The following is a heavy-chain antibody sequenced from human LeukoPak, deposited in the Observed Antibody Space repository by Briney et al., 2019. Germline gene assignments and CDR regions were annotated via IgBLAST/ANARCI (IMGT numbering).Heavy chain of an antibody. D-gene: IGHD2-15*01. V-gene: IGHV3-23*01. CDR2: ISGGGGST. CDR1: GFTFSSYA. Sequence: KPGGSLRLSCAASGFTFSSYAMSWVRQAPGKGLEWVSAISGGGGSTYYADSVKGRFTISRDNSKNTLYLQMNSLRAEDTAVYYCAKDCDGGGSCYFDVWGKGTTVTVSS. CDR3: AKDCDGGGSCYFDV. J-gene: IGHJ6*03.